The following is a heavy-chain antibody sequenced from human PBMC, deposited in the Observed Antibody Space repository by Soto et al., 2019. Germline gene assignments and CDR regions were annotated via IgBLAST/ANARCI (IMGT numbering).Heavy chain of an antibody. Sequence: GGSLRLSCAASGFTVSISYMSWVRQAPGKGLEWISIIYSAGNTYYADSVKGRFTISRDNSKNTLYLQMNSLGAEDTAVYYCARDFVVGGPTINYYYGMDVWGQGITVTVSS. V-gene: IGHV3-66*01. J-gene: IGHJ6*02. CDR1: GFTVSISY. CDR2: IYSAGNT. D-gene: IGHD1-26*01. CDR3: ARDFVVGGPTINYYYGMDV.